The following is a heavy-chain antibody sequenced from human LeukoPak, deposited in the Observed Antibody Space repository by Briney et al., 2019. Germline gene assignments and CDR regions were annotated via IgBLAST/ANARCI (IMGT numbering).Heavy chain of an antibody. CDR2: MNPNSGNT. D-gene: IGHD6-13*01. CDR3: AKCGDFIAASYNWFDP. CDR1: GYTFTSYD. Sequence: GASVKVSCKASGYTFTSYDINWVRQATGQGLEWMGWMNPNSGNTGYAQKFQGRVTMTRDTSISTAYMELNRLTSDDTAVYYCAKCGDFIAASYNWFDPWGPGTLVTVSS. J-gene: IGHJ5*02. V-gene: IGHV1-8*02.